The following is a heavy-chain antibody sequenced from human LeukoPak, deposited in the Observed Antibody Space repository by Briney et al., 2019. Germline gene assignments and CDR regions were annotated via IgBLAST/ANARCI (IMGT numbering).Heavy chain of an antibody. CDR1: GFTFSSYA. Sequence: GSLRLSCAASGFTFSSYAMSWVRQAPGKGLEWVSVISGSGGSTYYADSVKGRFTISRDNTKDTLYLQMNSLRAEDTAVYYCAKATLTTRTPIDYWGQGTLVTVSS. CDR3: AKATLTTRTPIDY. V-gene: IGHV3-23*01. CDR2: ISGSGGST. J-gene: IGHJ4*02. D-gene: IGHD4-17*01.